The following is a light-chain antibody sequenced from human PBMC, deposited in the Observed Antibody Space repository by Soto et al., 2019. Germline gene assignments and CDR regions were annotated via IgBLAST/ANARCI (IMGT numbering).Light chain of an antibody. CDR1: SSNIATNS. J-gene: IGLJ2*01. CDR2: TNN. CDR3: AVLDDNLNSVV. Sequence: QTVLTQPPSVSGTPGRRVTISCSGSSSNIATNSVNWYQQLPATAPRLLIYTNNRRPSEVPDRFSGSKSGTSASLAISGLQSEDEADYYCAVLDDNLNSVVFGGGTKVTVL. V-gene: IGLV1-44*01.